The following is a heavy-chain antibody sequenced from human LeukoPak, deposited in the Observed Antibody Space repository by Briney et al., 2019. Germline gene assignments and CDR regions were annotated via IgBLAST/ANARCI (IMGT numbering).Heavy chain of an antibody. CDR2: INHSGST. Sequence: KPSETLSLTCAVYGGSFSGYYWSWIRQPPGKGLEWIGEINHSGSTNYNPSLKSRVTISVDTSKNQFSLKLSSVTAADTAVYYYARVSSSWYGRAFDIWGQGTMVTVSS. J-gene: IGHJ3*02. D-gene: IGHD6-13*01. CDR1: GGSFSGYY. CDR3: ARVSSSWYGRAFDI. V-gene: IGHV4-34*01.